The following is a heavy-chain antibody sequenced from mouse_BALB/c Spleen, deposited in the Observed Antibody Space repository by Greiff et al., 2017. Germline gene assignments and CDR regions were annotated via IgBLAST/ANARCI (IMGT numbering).Heavy chain of an antibody. D-gene: IGHD3-2*01. CDR1: GYSFTSYW. CDR3: TFDSSGYGFAY. Sequence: VQLQQSGTVLARPGASVKMSCKASGYSFTSYWMHWVKQRPGQGPEWIGAIYPGNSDTSYNQKFKGKAKLTAVTSASTAYMELSSLTNEDSAVYYCTFDSSGYGFAYWGQGTLVTVSA. CDR2: IYPGNSDT. V-gene: IGHV1-5*01. J-gene: IGHJ3*01.